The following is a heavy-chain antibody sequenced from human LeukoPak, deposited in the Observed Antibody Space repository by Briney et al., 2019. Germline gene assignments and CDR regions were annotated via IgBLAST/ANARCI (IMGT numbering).Heavy chain of an antibody. V-gene: IGHV3-30*18. D-gene: IGHD3-22*01. J-gene: IGHJ4*02. Sequence: GRSLRLSCTVSGLPFTDYVIHWVRQAPGKGLEWVAVTSADESIKIYNDSVRGRFTISRDNSKNIQYLQMNSVRAEDTAVYYCAKDFGSGYYYNDYWGQGTLVTVSS. CDR2: TSADESIK. CDR1: GLPFTDYV. CDR3: AKDFGSGYYYNDY.